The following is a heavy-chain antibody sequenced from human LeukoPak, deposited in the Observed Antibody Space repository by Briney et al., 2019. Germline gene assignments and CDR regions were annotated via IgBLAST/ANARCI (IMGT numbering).Heavy chain of an antibody. CDR1: GFTFSSYS. J-gene: IGHJ5*02. Sequence: GGSLRLSCAASGFTFSSYSMNWVRQAPGKGLEWVSSISSSSSYIYYADSVKGRFTISRDNAKNSLYLQMNSLRAEDTAVYYCARAKDRSSGWMYNWFDPWGQGTLVTVSS. CDR3: ARAKDRSSGWMYNWFDP. CDR2: ISSSSSYI. V-gene: IGHV3-21*01. D-gene: IGHD6-19*01.